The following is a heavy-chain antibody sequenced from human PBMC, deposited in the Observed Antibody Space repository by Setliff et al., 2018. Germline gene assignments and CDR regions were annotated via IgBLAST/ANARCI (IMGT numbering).Heavy chain of an antibody. D-gene: IGHD2-21*01. Sequence: ASVKVSCKASGYIFTDYGVSWVRQAPGQGLEWVGWISPHNGKTYYAPKFQDRITMTTDTSTSTAYLEFKSLRSDDTAIYYCSRGGEYCDGVSCFSYNWFDMWGQGTLVTVS. CDR1: GYIFTDYG. CDR3: SRGGEYCDGVSCFSYNWFDM. CDR2: ISPHNGKT. J-gene: IGHJ5*02. V-gene: IGHV1-18*01.